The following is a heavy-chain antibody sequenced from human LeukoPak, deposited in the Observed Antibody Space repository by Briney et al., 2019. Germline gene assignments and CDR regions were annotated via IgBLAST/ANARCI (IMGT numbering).Heavy chain of an antibody. J-gene: IGHJ4*02. CDR1: GGSISSSSYY. Sequence: PSETLSLTCTVSGGSISSSSYYWGWIRQPPGKGLEWIGSIYYSGSTYCNPSLKSRVTISVDTSKNQFSLKLSSVTAADTAVYYCARRTSGYSYGPRDYWGQGTLVTVSS. CDR2: IYYSGST. D-gene: IGHD5-18*01. V-gene: IGHV4-39*01. CDR3: ARRTSGYSYGPRDY.